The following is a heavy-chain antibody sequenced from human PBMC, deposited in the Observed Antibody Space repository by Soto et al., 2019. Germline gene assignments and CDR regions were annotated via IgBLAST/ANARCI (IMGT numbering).Heavy chain of an antibody. Sequence: QVHLVQSGAEVKKPGASVKVSCKGSGYGFTTYGITWVRQAPGQGLEWMAWISDHNGNTNYAQKLQGRATVTRDTSTSTDYMELRSLRSDDTAVYYCARGRYGDYWGQGALVTVSS. D-gene: IGHD1-1*01. CDR3: ARGRYGDY. V-gene: IGHV1-18*01. CDR1: GYGFTTYG. CDR2: ISDHNGNT. J-gene: IGHJ4*02.